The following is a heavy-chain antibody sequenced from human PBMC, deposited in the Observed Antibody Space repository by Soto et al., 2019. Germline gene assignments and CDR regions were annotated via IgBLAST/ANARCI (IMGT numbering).Heavy chain of an antibody. D-gene: IGHD2-15*01. J-gene: IGHJ5*02. V-gene: IGHV2-5*02. CDR3: AHRRAYCSGGSCYSIWFDP. Sequence: QITLKESGPTLVKPTQTLTLTCTFSGFSLSTSGVGGGWIRQPPGPTLDWLALISWDDDKRYSPSLRSRLTITNDTSKNPVVLTMTSMDPVDTATYYCAHRRAYCSGGSCYSIWFDPWGQGTLVTVSS. CDR2: ISWDDDK. CDR1: GFSLSTSGVG.